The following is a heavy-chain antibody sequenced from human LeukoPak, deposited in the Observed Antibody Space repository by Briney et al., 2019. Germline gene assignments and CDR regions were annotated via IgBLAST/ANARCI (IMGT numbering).Heavy chain of an antibody. CDR2: IYPGDSGT. J-gene: IGHJ6*02. CDR1: GYTFSNYW. Sequence: GESLKISCKGSGYTFSNYWIGWVRQMPGKGLEYMGLIYPGDSGTRYSPSFQGHITISADKSISTAYLQWSSLKASDTAIYYCARLPTIFYGMDVWAQGTTVSVSS. CDR3: ARLPTIFYGMDV. V-gene: IGHV5-51*01. D-gene: IGHD3-3*01.